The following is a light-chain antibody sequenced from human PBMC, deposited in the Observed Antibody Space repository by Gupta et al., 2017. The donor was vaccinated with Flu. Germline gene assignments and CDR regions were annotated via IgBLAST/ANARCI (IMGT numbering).Light chain of an antibody. J-gene: IGKJ2*01. CDR3: QKSYIIPYT. CDR1: QSINSQ. V-gene: IGKV1-39*01. CDR2: GAS. Sequence: DIQMTQSPSSLSASVGDRVTITCRASQSINSQLNWYQQKPGTAPKVLIYGASSLQSGVPSRFSGRESGTDFTLTISSLQPEDWATDYCQKSYIIPYTFGLGTKLE.